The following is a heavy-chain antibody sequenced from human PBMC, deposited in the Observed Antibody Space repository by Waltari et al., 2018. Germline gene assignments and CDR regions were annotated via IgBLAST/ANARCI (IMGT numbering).Heavy chain of an antibody. J-gene: IGHJ4*02. V-gene: IGHV3-53*05. CDR2: IYSGGST. Sequence: EVQLVETGGGLIQPGGSLRLSCAASGFTVSSNYMSWVRQAPGKGLEWVSVIYSGGSTYYADSVKGRFTISRDNSKNTLYLQMNSLRSEDTAVYYCATVMRVVVIEFDYWGQGTLVTVSS. CDR3: ATVMRVVVIEFDY. CDR1: GFTVSSNY. D-gene: IGHD2-21*01.